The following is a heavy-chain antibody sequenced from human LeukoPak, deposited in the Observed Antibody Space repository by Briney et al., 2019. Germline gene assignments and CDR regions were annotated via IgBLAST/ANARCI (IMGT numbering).Heavy chain of an antibody. J-gene: IGHJ5*02. CDR2: IFASGST. CDR1: GGSISSYS. CDR3: ARASFWESPINWFAP. D-gene: IGHD3-16*01. Sequence: SETLSLTCTVSGGSISSYSWSWIRQPAGKGLEWIGRIFASGSTNYNPSLKSRVTISVDTSKNQFSLKLSSVTAADTAVYYCARASFWESPINWFAPWGQGSLVTVSS. V-gene: IGHV4-4*07.